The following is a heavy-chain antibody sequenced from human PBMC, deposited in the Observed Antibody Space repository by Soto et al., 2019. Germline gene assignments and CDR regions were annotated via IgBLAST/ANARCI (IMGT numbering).Heavy chain of an antibody. CDR3: ASSRVLRFLEWLSDYGMDV. V-gene: IGHV1-69*13. CDR1: GGTFSSYA. CDR2: IIPIFGTA. D-gene: IGHD3-3*01. J-gene: IGHJ6*02. Sequence: GXSVKVSCKASGGTFSSYAISWVRQAPGQGLEWMGGIIPIFGTANYAQKFQGRVTITADESTSTAYTELSSLRSEDTAVYYCASSRVLRFLEWLSDYGMDVWGQGTTVTVSS.